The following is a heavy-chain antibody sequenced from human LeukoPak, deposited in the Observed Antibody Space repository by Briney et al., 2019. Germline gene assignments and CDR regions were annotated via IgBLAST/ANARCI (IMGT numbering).Heavy chain of an antibody. J-gene: IGHJ4*02. CDR1: GGSISSGGYY. V-gene: IGHV4-31*03. CDR2: IYYSGST. Sequence: SSETLSLTCTVSGGSISSGGYYWSWIRQHPGKGLEWIGYIYYSGSTYYNPSLKSRVTISVDTSKNQFSLKLSSVTAADTAVYYCARVGDSGWDETVTAIDYWGQGTLVTVSS. D-gene: IGHD4-17*01. CDR3: ARVGDSGWDETVTAIDY.